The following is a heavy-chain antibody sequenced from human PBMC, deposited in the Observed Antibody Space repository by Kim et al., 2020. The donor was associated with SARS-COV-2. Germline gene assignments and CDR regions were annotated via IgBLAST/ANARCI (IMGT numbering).Heavy chain of an antibody. V-gene: IGHV3-21*01. D-gene: IGHD2-15*01. Sequence: DAVKGRFTISRDNAKDSLYLQMNSLRAEDTAVYYCAGDRGYCSGCSCAVGWGQGTLVTVSS. CDR3: AGDRGYCSGCSCAVG. J-gene: IGHJ4*02.